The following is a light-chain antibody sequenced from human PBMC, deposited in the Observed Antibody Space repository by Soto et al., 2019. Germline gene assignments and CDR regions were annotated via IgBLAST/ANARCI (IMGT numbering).Light chain of an antibody. V-gene: IGLV2-23*01. CDR3: CSYAGSSLYV. CDR1: SSDVGSYNL. CDR2: EGS. Sequence: QSVLTQPASVSGSPGQSITISCTGTSSDVGSYNLVSWYQQHPGKAPKLMIYEGSKRPSGVSNRFSDSKSGNTASLTISGLQAEDEADYYCCSYAGSSLYVFGTGTKLTVL. J-gene: IGLJ1*01.